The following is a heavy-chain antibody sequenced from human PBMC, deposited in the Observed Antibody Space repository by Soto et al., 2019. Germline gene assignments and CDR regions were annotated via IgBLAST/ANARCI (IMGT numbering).Heavy chain of an antibody. Sequence: QVQLVQSGAEVKKPGSSVRVSCKASGTIFSSYTISWVRQAPGQGLEWMGRIIPILGETNSAQKFQGRVTLAADKSTNKAYVEVTSLRLEDTALYYCARGLGGRMDDWGQGTTVTVSS. V-gene: IGHV1-69*08. J-gene: IGHJ6*02. D-gene: IGHD3-16*01. CDR2: IIPILGET. CDR3: ARGLGGRMDD. CDR1: GTIFSSYT.